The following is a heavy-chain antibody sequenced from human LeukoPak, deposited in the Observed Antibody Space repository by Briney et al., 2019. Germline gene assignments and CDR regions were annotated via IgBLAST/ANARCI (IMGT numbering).Heavy chain of an antibody. V-gene: IGHV7-4-1*01. CDR1: GYTFTGYY. J-gene: IGHJ4*02. Sequence: ASVKVSCKASGYTFTGYYMHWVRQAPGQGLEWMGWINTNTGDPTYAPGFTGRFVFSLDTSVSTAYLQIRSLKAEDTAVYYCATFDCGGSCYSNYWGQGALVTVSS. CDR3: ATFDCGGSCYSNY. CDR2: INTNTGDP. D-gene: IGHD2-21*01.